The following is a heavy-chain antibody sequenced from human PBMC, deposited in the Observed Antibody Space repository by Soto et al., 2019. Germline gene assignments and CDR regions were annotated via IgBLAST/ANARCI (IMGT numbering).Heavy chain of an antibody. Sequence: SETLSLTCTVSGDSIRTTTYHWGWIRQSPGKGLEWIGNIYYNGNTYYNPSLESRVTISLDTSKNQFSLKLSSVTAADTAVYYCARARGARYFDYWGQGTLVTVSS. CDR2: IYYNGNT. CDR1: GDSIRTTTYH. J-gene: IGHJ4*02. CDR3: ARARGARYFDY. D-gene: IGHD2-15*01. V-gene: IGHV4-39*07.